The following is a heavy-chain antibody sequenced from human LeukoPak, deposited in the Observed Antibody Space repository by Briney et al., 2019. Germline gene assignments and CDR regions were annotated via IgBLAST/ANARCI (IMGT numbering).Heavy chain of an antibody. J-gene: IGHJ4*02. CDR3: ASLVGATGFDY. Sequence: PGGSLRLSCAASGFTVSSNYMSWARQAPGKGLEWVSVIYSGGSTYYADSVKGRFTISRDNSKNTLYLQMNSLRAEDTAVYYCASLVGATGFDYWGQGTLVTVSS. V-gene: IGHV3-53*01. CDR1: GFTVSSNY. D-gene: IGHD1-26*01. CDR2: IYSGGST.